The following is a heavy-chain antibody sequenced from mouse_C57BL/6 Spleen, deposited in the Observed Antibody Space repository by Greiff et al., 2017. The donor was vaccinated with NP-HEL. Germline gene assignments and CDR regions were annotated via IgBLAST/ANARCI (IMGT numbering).Heavy chain of an antibody. Sequence: EVKLVESGEGLVKPGGSLKLSCAASGFTFSSYAMSWVRQTPEKRLEWVAYISSGGDYIYYADTVKGRFTISRDNARNTLYLQMSSLKSEDTAMYYCTRDGGGNYGYFDVWGTGTTVTVSS. CDR2: ISSGGDYI. J-gene: IGHJ1*03. D-gene: IGHD2-1*01. CDR3: TRDGGGNYGYFDV. CDR1: GFTFSSYA. V-gene: IGHV5-9-1*02.